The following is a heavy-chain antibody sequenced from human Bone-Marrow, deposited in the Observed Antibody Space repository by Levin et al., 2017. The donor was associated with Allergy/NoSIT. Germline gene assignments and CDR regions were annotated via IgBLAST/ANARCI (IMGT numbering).Heavy chain of an antibody. V-gene: IGHV4-39*07. D-gene: IGHD6-13*01. J-gene: IGHJ3*02. CDR1: GDSISTSSQY. CDR3: ARGVHYSSSWDDGFDI. CDR2: GYNGGST. Sequence: SETLSLTCTVSGDSISTSSQYWGWIRQPPGKGLEWIGTGYNGGSTYYNPSLKSRMTISVDKSKNQFSLKLKSVTAADTAMYYCARGVHYSSSWDDGFDIWGQGTMVTVSS.